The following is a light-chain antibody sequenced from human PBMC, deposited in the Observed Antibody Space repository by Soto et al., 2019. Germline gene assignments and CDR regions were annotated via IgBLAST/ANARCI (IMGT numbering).Light chain of an antibody. J-gene: IGLJ2*01. CDR1: DSNIGSNY. CDR3: ATWDDSLSGLV. Sequence: QSVLTQPPSASRTPGQRVTISCSGSDSNIGSNYVYWYQQLPGTAPKLLMYRNDQRPSEVPDRFSGSKSGTSASLAISGLRPEDEADYYCATWDDSLSGLVFGGGTKLTVL. V-gene: IGLV1-47*01. CDR2: RND.